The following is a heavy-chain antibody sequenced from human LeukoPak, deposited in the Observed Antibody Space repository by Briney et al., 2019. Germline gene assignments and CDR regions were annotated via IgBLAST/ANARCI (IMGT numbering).Heavy chain of an antibody. V-gene: IGHV4-59*08. D-gene: IGHD3-10*01. J-gene: IGHJ4*02. CDR1: GGSISSYY. Sequence: PSETLSLTCTVSGGSISSYYWSWIRQPPGKGLEWIGYIYYSGSTNYNPSLKSRVTISVDTSKNQFSLKLSSVTAADTAVYFCARPKTSSGEIDYWGQGTLVTVSS. CDR3: ARPKTSSGEIDY. CDR2: IYYSGST.